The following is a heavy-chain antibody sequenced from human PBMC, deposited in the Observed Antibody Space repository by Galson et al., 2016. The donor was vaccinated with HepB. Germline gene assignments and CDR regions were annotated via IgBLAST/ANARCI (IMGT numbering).Heavy chain of an antibody. J-gene: IGHJ6*04. V-gene: IGHV3-23*01. CDR3: AKTGGAYFYRGMDV. CDR2: ISGSGGTV. Sequence: SLRLSCAGSGITFSNYAMNWVRQAPGKGLEWISGISGSGGTVYYADSMKGRFTISRDNSKSTVYMRVDSLRADDSAVYYCAKTGGAYFYRGMDVWGKGTTVTVSS. CDR1: GITFSNYA. D-gene: IGHD1-26*01.